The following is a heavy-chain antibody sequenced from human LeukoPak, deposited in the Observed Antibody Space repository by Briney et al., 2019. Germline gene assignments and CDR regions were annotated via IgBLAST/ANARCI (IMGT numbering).Heavy chain of an antibody. Sequence: ASVKVSCKASGYTFTDYYIHWVRQAPGQGLELMGIINPAGGSTGYAQKFQGRVTMTRDTSTSTVYMELSSLRSEDTAVYYCARYNGDLTGGFDYWGQGTLVTVSS. J-gene: IGHJ4*02. CDR1: GYTFTDYY. D-gene: IGHD4-17*01. V-gene: IGHV1-46*01. CDR2: INPAGGST. CDR3: ARYNGDLTGGFDY.